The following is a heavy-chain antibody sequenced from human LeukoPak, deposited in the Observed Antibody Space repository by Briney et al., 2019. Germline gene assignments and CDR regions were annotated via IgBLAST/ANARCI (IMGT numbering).Heavy chain of an antibody. CDR1: GFTFGDYA. D-gene: IGHD3-22*01. J-gene: IGHJ4*02. Sequence: GGSLRLSCVASGFTFGDYAMHWVRQSPGKGLEWVSGISWGSANKGYADSVKGRFTISRDNSKNTLYLQMNSLRAEDTAVYYCAKGAYYYDSSGQYYFDYWGQGTLVTVSS. V-gene: IGHV3-9*01. CDR3: AKGAYYYDSSGQYYFDY. CDR2: ISWGSANK.